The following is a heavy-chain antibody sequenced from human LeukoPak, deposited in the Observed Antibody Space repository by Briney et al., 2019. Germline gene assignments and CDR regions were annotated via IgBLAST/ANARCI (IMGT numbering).Heavy chain of an antibody. J-gene: IGHJ4*02. CDR3: ARWGSWGSSSLYYFNY. D-gene: IGHD6-13*01. V-gene: IGHV4-34*01. Sequence: SETLSLTCAVYGGSFSGYYWSWIRQPPGKGLEWIGEINHSGSTNYNPSLKSRVTISVDTSKNQFSLKLSSVTAADTAVYYCARWGSWGSSSLYYFNYWGQGTLVTVSS. CDR2: INHSGST. CDR1: GGSFSGYY.